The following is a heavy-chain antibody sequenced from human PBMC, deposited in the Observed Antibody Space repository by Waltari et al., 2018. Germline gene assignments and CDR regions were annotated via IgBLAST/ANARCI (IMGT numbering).Heavy chain of an antibody. CDR1: GYTFTSYD. CDR2: MNPNSGNT. Sequence: QVQLVQSGAEVKKPGASVKVSCKASGYTFTSYDINWVRQATGQGLEWMGWMNPNSGNTGYAQKLQGRVTMTTDTSTSTAYMELRSLRSDDTAVYYCARDRIAAAGWFDPWGQGTLVTVSS. J-gene: IGHJ5*02. V-gene: IGHV1-8*01. CDR3: ARDRIAAAGWFDP. D-gene: IGHD6-13*01.